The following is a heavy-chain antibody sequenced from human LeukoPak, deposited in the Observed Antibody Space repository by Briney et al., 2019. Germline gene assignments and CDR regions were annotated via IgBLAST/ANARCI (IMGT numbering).Heavy chain of an antibody. CDR2: IYTSGTT. V-gene: IGHV4-4*07. CDR1: GGSISSYY. Sequence: SETLSLTCTVSGGSISSYYWSWIRQPAGQGLELIGRIYTSGTTNYNPSLKSRVTMSVDTSKNQFSLKLSPVTAADTAVYYCARAPAGTGGWNWFDPWGQGTLVTVSS. D-gene: IGHD1/OR15-1a*01. CDR3: ARAPAGTGGWNWFDP. J-gene: IGHJ5*02.